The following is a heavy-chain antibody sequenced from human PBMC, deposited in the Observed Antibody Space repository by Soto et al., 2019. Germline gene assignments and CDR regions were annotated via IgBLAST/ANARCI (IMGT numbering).Heavy chain of an antibody. CDR1: GYTFTSYA. Sequence: QVQLVQSGAEVKKPGASVKVSCKASGYTFTSYAMHWVRQAPGQRLEWMGWINAGNGNTKYSQKFQGRVTITRDTSASTAYMELSSLRSEDTAVYYCATLNPDHCSSTSCYQGDYYYYYMDVWGKGTTVTVSS. CDR3: ATLNPDHCSSTSCYQGDYYYYYMDV. V-gene: IGHV1-3*01. CDR2: INAGNGNT. J-gene: IGHJ6*03. D-gene: IGHD2-2*01.